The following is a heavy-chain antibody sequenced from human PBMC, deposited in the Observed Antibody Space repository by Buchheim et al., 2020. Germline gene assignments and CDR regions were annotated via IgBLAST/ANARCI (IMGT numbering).Heavy chain of an antibody. CDR2: INSDGRTT. D-gene: IGHD3-22*01. CDR3: VTSGSYYYYAMDV. V-gene: IGHV3-74*01. CDR1: GFTFSSYW. Sequence: EVQLVESGGGLVQPGGSLRLSCAASGFTFSSYWMHWVRQAPGKGLVCVARINSDGRTTTYADSVKGRFTISRDNAMNTVYLQMNSLRAEDTAVYYCVTSGSYYYYAMDVWGQGT. J-gene: IGHJ6*02.